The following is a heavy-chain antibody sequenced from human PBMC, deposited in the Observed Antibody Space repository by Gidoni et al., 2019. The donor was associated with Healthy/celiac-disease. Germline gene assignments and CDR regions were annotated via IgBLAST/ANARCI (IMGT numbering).Heavy chain of an antibody. J-gene: IGHJ4*02. CDR2: IIPILGIA. D-gene: IGHD3-10*01. V-gene: IGHV1-69*02. Sequence: QVQLVQSGAEVKKPGSSVKVSCKASGGTFSSYTISWVRQAPGQGLEWMGRIIPILGIANYAQKFQGRVTITADKSTSTAYMELSSLRSEDTAVYYCARVNGYGSGSYHVDYWGQGTLVTVSS. CDR3: ARVNGYGSGSYHVDY. CDR1: GGTFSSYT.